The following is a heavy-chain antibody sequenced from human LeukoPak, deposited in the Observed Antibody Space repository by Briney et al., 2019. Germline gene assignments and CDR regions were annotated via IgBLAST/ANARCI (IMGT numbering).Heavy chain of an antibody. V-gene: IGHV3-74*01. CDR1: GFTFTTFS. D-gene: IGHD5-24*01. CDR2: INTDGSST. CDR3: ARDSGRGAFFDY. Sequence: GGSLRLSCVASGFTFTTFSMHWVRQAPGKGLVWVSRINTDGSSTTYADSVKGRFTISRDNAKNTLYLQMNSLRAEDTAVYYCARDSGRGAFFDYCGQGTLVTVSS. J-gene: IGHJ4*02.